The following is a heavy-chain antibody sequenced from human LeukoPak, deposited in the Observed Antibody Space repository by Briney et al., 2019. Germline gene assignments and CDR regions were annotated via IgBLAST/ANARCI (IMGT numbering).Heavy chain of an antibody. D-gene: IGHD3-3*01. J-gene: IGHJ4*02. V-gene: IGHV4-59*12. Sequence: PSETLSLTCTVSGGSISSYYWSWIRQPPGKGLEWIGYIYYSGSTNYNPSLKSRVTISVDTSKNQFSLKLSSVTAADTAVYYCARDQGYDFWSGYYSWWGQGTLVTVSS. CDR3: ARDQGYDFWSGYYSW. CDR2: IYYSGST. CDR1: GGSISSYY.